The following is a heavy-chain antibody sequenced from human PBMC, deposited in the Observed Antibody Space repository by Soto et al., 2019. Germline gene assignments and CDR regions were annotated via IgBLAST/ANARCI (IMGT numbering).Heavy chain of an antibody. CDR2: IYWDDDE. Sequence: QITLKESGPTLVKPTQTLTLTCTFSGFSLSPSGVGVGWIRQPPGKALEWLALIYWDDDERYSPSLKSRLTINQDTSQKQVVLTMTNMDPVDKATYYGGGALALDLREDFLELWGQGTMVTVAS. V-gene: IGHV2-5*02. D-gene: IGHD3-3*01. CDR3: GGALALDLREDFLEL. CDR1: GFSLSPSGVG. J-gene: IGHJ3*01.